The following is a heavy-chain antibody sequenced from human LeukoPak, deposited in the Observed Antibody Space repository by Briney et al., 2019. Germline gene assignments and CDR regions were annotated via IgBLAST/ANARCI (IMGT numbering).Heavy chain of an antibody. V-gene: IGHV4-39*01. CDR2: IFYSGST. CDR1: GGSISSSSYY. D-gene: IGHD3-9*01. J-gene: IGHJ4*02. Sequence: SETLSLTCTVSGGSISSSSYYWAWIRQPPGKELKWIGSIFYSGSTYYNPSLRGRVTISVDTSKNQFSLKLSSVTAADTAVYYCARRRTYYDILTGYESESFDYWGQGTLVTVSS. CDR3: ARRRTYYDILTGYESESFDY.